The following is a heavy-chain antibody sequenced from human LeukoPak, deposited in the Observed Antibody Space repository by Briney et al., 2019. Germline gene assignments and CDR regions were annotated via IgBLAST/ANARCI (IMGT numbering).Heavy chain of an antibody. Sequence: GGSLRLSCAASGFTFSSYAMHWVRQAPGKGLEWVAVISYDGSNKYYADFVKGRFTISRDNSKNTLYLQMNSLRAEDTAVFYCARVQYSSSWFVDYWGQGTLVTVSS. D-gene: IGHD6-13*01. CDR1: GFTFSSYA. CDR3: ARVQYSSSWFVDY. V-gene: IGHV3-30-3*01. J-gene: IGHJ4*02. CDR2: ISYDGSNK.